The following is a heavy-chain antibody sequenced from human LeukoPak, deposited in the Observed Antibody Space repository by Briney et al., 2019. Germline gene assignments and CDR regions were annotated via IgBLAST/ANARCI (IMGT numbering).Heavy chain of an antibody. J-gene: IGHJ4*02. V-gene: IGHV3-7*01. CDR2: IRQDGSEK. CDR3: ARRYCNGGSCYENGACYFDY. Sequence: GGSLRLSCTASGFTFSSYWMSWVRQAPGKGLEWVANIRQDGSEKYYVDSVKGRFTISRDNAKNSLYLQMNSLRAEDTAVYYCARRYCNGGSCYENGACYFDYWGQGTLVTVSS. D-gene: IGHD2-15*01. CDR1: GFTFSSYW.